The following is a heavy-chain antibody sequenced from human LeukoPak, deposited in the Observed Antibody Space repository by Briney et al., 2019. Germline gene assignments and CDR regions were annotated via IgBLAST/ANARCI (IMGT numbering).Heavy chain of an antibody. D-gene: IGHD3-10*01. J-gene: IGHJ4*02. CDR2: ISSSSSYI. Sequence: GGSLRLSCAASGFTFSSYSMNWVRQAPGKGLEWVSSISSSSSYIYYADSVEGRFTISRDNSKNTLYLQMNSLRAEDTAVYYCAKPGGFGELPSLSYFDYWGQGTLVAVSS. V-gene: IGHV3-21*04. CDR1: GFTFSSYS. CDR3: AKPGGFGELPSLSYFDY.